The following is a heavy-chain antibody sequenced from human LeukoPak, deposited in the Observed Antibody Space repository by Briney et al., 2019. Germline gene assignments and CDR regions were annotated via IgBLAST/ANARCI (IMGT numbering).Heavy chain of an antibody. J-gene: IGHJ4*02. CDR1: GFIFSDYY. D-gene: IGHD3-22*01. Sequence: GGSLRLSCAASGFIFSDYYMSWIRQPPGKGLEWISYISNTGSAIYYADSVKGGLTVSRDNAKNSLYLQLNSLRAEDTAVYYCARDRLPYYDNSGETSPDYWGQGTLVTVSS. V-gene: IGHV3-11*01. CDR3: ARDRLPYYDNSGETSPDY. CDR2: ISNTGSAI.